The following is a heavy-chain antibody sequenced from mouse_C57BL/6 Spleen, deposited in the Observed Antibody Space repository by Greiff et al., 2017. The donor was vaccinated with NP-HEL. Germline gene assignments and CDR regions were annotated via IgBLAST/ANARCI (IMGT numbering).Heavy chain of an antibody. CDR1: GFTFSSYT. CDR3: AREFDYYGYYYAMDY. CDR2: ISGGGGNT. V-gene: IGHV5-9*01. J-gene: IGHJ4*01. D-gene: IGHD1-1*01. Sequence: EVKLEESGGGLVKPGGSLKLSCAASGFTFSSYTMSWVRQTPEKRLEWVATISGGGGNTYYPDSVKGRFTISRDNAKNTLYLQMSSLRSEDTALYYCAREFDYYGYYYAMDYWGQGTSVTVSS.